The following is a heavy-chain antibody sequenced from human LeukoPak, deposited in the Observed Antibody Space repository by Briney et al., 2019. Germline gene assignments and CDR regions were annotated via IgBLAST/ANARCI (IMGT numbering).Heavy chain of an antibody. CDR3: PRAYDSGTYSSFDY. CDR2: INTDGGGT. D-gene: IGHD3-10*01. J-gene: IGHJ4*02. V-gene: IGHV3-74*01. Sequence: GGSLRLSCAASGFTFTSYWMHWVRQAPGKGLVWISCINTDGGGTTYADSVKGRFTISRNNAKNTLYLQMNGLRAEDTAVYYCPRAYDSGTYSSFDYWGQGTLVTVTA. CDR1: GFTFTSYW.